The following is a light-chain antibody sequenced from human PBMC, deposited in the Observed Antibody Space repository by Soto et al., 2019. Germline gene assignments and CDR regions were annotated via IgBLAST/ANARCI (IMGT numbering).Light chain of an antibody. CDR2: EVS. J-gene: IGLJ1*01. Sequence: QSALTQPPSASGSPGQSVTISCTGTSSDVGGYNYVSWYQQHPGKAPKLMIYEVSKRPSGVPDRFSGSKSGNTASLTVSGLQAEDEADYYCRSYAGSNGYVFGTGTKLTVL. V-gene: IGLV2-8*01. CDR3: RSYAGSNGYV. CDR1: SSDVGGYNY.